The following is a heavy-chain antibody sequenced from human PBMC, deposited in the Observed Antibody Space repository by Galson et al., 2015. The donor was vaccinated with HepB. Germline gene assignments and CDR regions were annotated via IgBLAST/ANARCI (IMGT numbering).Heavy chain of an antibody. D-gene: IGHD2-15*01. CDR1: GDSVSSHSAA. J-gene: IGHJ4*02. Sequence: CAISGDSVSSHSAAWNWIRQSPSRGLEWLGRTYYRSKWYNDYAVSVKSRITINPDTSKNQFSLQLNSVTPEDTAVYYCARDAYCSGGSYYFYWISYFDYWGQGTLVTVSS. V-gene: IGHV6-1*01. CDR3: ARDAYCSGGSYYFYWISYFDY. CDR2: TYYRSKWYN.